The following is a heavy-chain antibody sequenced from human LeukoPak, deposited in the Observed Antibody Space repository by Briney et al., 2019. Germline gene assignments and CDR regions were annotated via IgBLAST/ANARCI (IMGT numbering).Heavy chain of an antibody. Sequence: GGSLRLSCAASGFTFSSYWMHWVRQAPGKGLVWVSRINSDGSSTIYADSVKGRFTISRDNAKNTLYLQMNSLRAEDTAVYYCARDLPPLYYYYGMDVWGQGTTVTVSS. CDR1: GFTFSSYW. V-gene: IGHV3-74*01. J-gene: IGHJ6*02. CDR2: INSDGSST. CDR3: ARDLPPLYYYYGMDV.